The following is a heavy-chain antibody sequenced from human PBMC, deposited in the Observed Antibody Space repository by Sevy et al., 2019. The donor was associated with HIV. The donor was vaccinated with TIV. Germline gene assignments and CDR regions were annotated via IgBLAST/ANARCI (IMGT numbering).Heavy chain of an antibody. D-gene: IGHD4-17*01. J-gene: IGHJ6*02. CDR2: INHSGRT. Sequence: SETLSLTCAVYGGSFSGYYWSWIRKPPGKGLEGIGEINHSGRTNYTPSLKSRVTISVDTSKNQFSLKLSSVTAADTAVYYCASKTVTIYYYGMDVWGQGTTVTVSS. CDR1: GGSFSGYY. V-gene: IGHV4-34*01. CDR3: ASKTVTIYYYGMDV.